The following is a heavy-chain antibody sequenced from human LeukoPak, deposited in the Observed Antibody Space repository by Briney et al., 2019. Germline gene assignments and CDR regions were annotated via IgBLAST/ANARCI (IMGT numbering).Heavy chain of an antibody. CDR2: IYTSGST. CDR1: GGSISSGSYC. Sequence: SETLSLTCTVSGGSISSGSYCWSWIRQPAGKGLEWIGRIYTSGSTNYNPSLKSRVTISVDTSKNQFCLKLSSVTAADTAVYYCARDPEPPYYDFWSGYYRDYYYMDVWGKGTTVTVSS. J-gene: IGHJ6*03. V-gene: IGHV4-61*02. CDR3: ARDPEPPYYDFWSGYYRDYYYMDV. D-gene: IGHD3-3*01.